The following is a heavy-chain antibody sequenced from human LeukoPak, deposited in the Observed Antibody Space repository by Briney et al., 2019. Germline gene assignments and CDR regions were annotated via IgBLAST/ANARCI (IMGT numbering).Heavy chain of an antibody. CDR2: ISYDGSNK. CDR1: GFTFSSYA. D-gene: IGHD6-19*01. Sequence: GGSLRLSCAASGFTFSSYAMHWVRQAPGKGLEWVAVISYDGSNKYYADSVKGRFTISRDNSKNTLYLQMNSLRAEDTAVCYCARDIDSSGWYNLDYWGQGTLVTVSS. CDR3: ARDIDSSGWYNLDY. J-gene: IGHJ4*02. V-gene: IGHV3-30-3*01.